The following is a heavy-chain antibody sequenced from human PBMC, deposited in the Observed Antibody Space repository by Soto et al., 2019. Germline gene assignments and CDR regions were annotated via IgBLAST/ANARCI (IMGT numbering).Heavy chain of an antibody. CDR2: FDPEDGET. V-gene: IGHV1-24*01. D-gene: IGHD4-17*01. J-gene: IGHJ3*02. Sequence: ASVKVSCKVSGYTLTELSMHWVRQAPGKGLEWMGGFDPEDGETIYAQKFQGRVTMTEDTSTDTAYMELSSLRSEDTAVYYCATNGNLLDYVLSFDIWGQGTMVTVS. CDR3: ATNGNLLDYVLSFDI. CDR1: GYTLTELS.